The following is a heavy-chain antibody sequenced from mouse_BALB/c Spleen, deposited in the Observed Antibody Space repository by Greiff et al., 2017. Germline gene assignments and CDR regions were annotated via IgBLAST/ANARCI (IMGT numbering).Heavy chain of an antibody. D-gene: IGHD4-1*02. CDR3: ARSTGTGYAMDY. J-gene: IGHJ4*01. V-gene: IGHV5-12-2*01. Sequence: DVKLVESGGDLVKPGGSLKLSCAASGFTFSSYGMSWVRQTPDKRLEWVAYISNGGGSTYYPDTVKGRFTISRDNAKNTLYLQMSSLKSEDTAMYYCARSTGTGYAMDYWGQGTSVTVSS. CDR2: ISNGGGST. CDR1: GFTFSSYG.